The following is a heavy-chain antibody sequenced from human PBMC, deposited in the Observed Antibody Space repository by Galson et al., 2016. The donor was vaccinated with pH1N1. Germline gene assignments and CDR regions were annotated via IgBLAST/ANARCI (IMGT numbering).Heavy chain of an antibody. CDR3: ASAPRLGELELGDVFDI. J-gene: IGHJ3*02. CDR1: GFTFSDYY. V-gene: IGHV3-11*01. CDR2: ISSSGYTI. D-gene: IGHD3-10*01. Sequence: SLRLSCAASGFTFSDYYMTWIRRAPGKGLEWVSYISSSGYTIFYTASVKGRFTISRDNAKNSLYLQMNSLRAEDTAVYYCASAPRLGELELGDVFDIWGQGTMVTVSS.